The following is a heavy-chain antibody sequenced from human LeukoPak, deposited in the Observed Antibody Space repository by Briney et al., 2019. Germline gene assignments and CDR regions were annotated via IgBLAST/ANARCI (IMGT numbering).Heavy chain of an antibody. D-gene: IGHD6-19*01. CDR1: GFLFSNNA. Sequence: PGGSLRLSCAASGFLFSNNAMSWVRQAPGKGLEWVSGISGRSSTTYYADSVKGRFTISRDNSKNTLYLQMNSRRADDTAVYYCAKNYRWLDSFDYWGQGTLVTVSS. CDR3: AKNYRWLDSFDY. V-gene: IGHV3-23*01. CDR2: ISGRSSTT. J-gene: IGHJ4*02.